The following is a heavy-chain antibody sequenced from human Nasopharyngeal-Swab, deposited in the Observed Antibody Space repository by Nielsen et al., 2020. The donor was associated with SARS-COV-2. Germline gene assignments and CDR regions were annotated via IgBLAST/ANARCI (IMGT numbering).Heavy chain of an antibody. Sequence: SETLSLTCAVYGGSFSGYYWSWIRQPPGKGLEWIGYIYYSGSTNYNPSLKSRVTISVDTSKNQFSLKLSSVTAADTAVYYCASSPKWELLYYWGQGTLVTVSS. J-gene: IGHJ4*02. V-gene: IGHV4-59*01. D-gene: IGHD1-26*01. CDR3: ASSPKWELLYY. CDR1: GGSFSGYY. CDR2: IYYSGST.